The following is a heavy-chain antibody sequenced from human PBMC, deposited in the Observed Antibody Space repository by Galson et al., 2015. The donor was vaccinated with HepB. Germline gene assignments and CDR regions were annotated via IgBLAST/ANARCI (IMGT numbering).Heavy chain of an antibody. V-gene: IGHV1-69*13. CDR1: GGTFSSYA. D-gene: IGHD6-6*01. CDR3: ARGSAIAARPGGGLDY. CDR2: IIPIFGTA. Sequence: SVKVSCKASGGTFSSYAISWVRQAPGQGLEWMGGIIPIFGTANYAQKFQGRVTITADESTSTAYMELSSLRSEDTAVYYCARGSAIAARPGGGLDYWGQGTLVTVSS. J-gene: IGHJ4*02.